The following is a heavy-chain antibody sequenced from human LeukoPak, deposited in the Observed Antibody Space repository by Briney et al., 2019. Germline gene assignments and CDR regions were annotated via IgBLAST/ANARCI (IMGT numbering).Heavy chain of an antibody. CDR3: ARFGAVAGYFDY. CDR2: INHSGST. J-gene: IGHJ4*02. CDR1: GGSFSGYY. V-gene: IGHV4-34*01. D-gene: IGHD6-19*01. Sequence: SETLSLTCAVYGGSFSGYYWSWIRQPPGKGLEWIGEINHSGSTNYNPSLKSRVTISVDTSKNQFSLKLSSVTAADTAVYYCARFGAVAGYFDYLGQGTLVTVSS.